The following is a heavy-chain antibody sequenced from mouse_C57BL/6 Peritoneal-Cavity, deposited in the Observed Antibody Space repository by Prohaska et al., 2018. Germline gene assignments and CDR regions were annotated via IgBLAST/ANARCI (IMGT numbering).Heavy chain of an antibody. Sequence: SVKMSCKASGYTFTSYWITWVKQRPGQGLEWIGDIYPGSGSTNYNEKFKSKATLTVDTSSSTAYMQLSSLTSEDSAVYYCARELRLGDYYAMDYWGQGTSVTVSS. CDR2: IYPGSGST. J-gene: IGHJ4*01. D-gene: IGHD3-2*02. V-gene: IGHV1-55*01. CDR3: ARELRLGDYYAMDY. CDR1: GYTFTSYW.